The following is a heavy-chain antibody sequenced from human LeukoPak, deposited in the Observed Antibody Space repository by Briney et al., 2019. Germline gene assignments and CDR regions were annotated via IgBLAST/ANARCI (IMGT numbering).Heavy chain of an antibody. CDR1: GFTFSDYY. CDR3: ARMKWELLSYYYYYMDV. D-gene: IGHD1-26*01. CDR2: ISSSGSTI. J-gene: IGHJ6*03. Sequence: PGGSLRLSCAASGFTFSDYYMSWIRQAPGKGLEWVSYISSSGSTIYYADSVKGRFTISRDNAKNSLYLQMNSLRAEDTAVYYCARMKWELLSYYYYYMDVWGKGTTVTVSS. V-gene: IGHV3-11*04.